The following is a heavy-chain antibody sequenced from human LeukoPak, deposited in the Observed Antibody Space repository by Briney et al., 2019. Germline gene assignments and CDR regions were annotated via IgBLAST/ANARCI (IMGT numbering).Heavy chain of an antibody. Sequence: SETLSLTCAVSGASISSSNYYWGWVRQSPGKGLEWIGNVYSSGNTYYNASLKSRVTMYIDTSKNQFSLKLSSVTAADTAMYYCAKSNGYGLIDYWGQGTLVTVSS. CDR1: GASISSSNYY. J-gene: IGHJ4*02. V-gene: IGHV4-39*01. D-gene: IGHD5-12*01. CDR2: VYSSGNT. CDR3: AKSNGYGLIDY.